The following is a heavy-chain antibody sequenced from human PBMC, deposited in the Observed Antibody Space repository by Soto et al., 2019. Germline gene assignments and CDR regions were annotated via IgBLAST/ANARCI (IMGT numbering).Heavy chain of an antibody. J-gene: IGHJ6*02. CDR2: IYHSGST. Sequence: QVQLQESGPGLVKPSGTLSLTCAVSGGSISSSNWWSWVRQPPGKGLEWIGEIYHSGSTNYNPSLSSRLXISVDKSKNQFSLKLSSVTAADTAVYYCARVSGSYYYGMDVWGQGTTVTVSS. CDR3: ARVSGSYYYGMDV. CDR1: GGSISSSNW. D-gene: IGHD1-26*01. V-gene: IGHV4-4*02.